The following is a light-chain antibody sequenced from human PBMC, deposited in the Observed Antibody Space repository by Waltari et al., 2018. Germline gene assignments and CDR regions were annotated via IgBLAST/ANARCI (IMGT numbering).Light chain of an antibody. V-gene: IGLV3-19*01. CDR3: SSRELSGHVV. J-gene: IGLJ2*01. Sequence: SSDLTQDPAVSVALGHTVRITCHGALLRPYYGNWSRQKPGQPPELVIYGKNNRPSGIPDRVSASSSGNTASLIITGAQAEDEADYYCSSRELSGHVVFGGGTRLTVL. CDR1: LLRPYY. CDR2: GKN.